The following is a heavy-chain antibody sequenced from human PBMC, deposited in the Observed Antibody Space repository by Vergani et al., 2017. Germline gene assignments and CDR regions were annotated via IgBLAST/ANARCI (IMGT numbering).Heavy chain of an antibody. D-gene: IGHD6-13*01. CDR3: AREGRIAAAGIAY. V-gene: IGHV4-59*01. CDR1: GGSISSYY. Sequence: QVQLQQWGAGLLKPSETLSLTCTVSGGSISSYYWSWIRQPPGKGLEWIGYIYYSGSTNYNPSLKSRVTISVDTSKNQFSLKLSSVTAADTAVYYCAREGRIAAAGIAYWGQGTLVTVSS. J-gene: IGHJ4*02. CDR2: IYYSGST.